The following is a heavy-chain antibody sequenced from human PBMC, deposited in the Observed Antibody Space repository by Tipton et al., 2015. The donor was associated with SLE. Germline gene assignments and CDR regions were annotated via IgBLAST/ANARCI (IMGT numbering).Heavy chain of an antibody. V-gene: IGHV3-30-3*01. CDR3: AREIWNTVGFDY. CDR2: ISYDGSNK. D-gene: IGHD1-26*01. CDR1: GFTFSSYA. J-gene: IGHJ4*02. Sequence: SLRLSCAASGFTFSSYAMHWVRQAPGKGLEWVAVISYDGSNKYYADSVKGRFTISRDNSKNTLYLQMNSLRAEDTAVYYCAREIWNTVGFDYWGQGTLVTVSS.